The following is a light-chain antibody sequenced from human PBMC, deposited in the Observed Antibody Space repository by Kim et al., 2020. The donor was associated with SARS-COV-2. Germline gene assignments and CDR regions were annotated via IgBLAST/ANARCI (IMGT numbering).Light chain of an antibody. Sequence: AQGKAARSHGGGNNIGSKSVHWYQQKPGQAPVLVIYYDSDRPSGIPERFSGSNSGNTATLTISRVEAGDEADYYCQVWDSSSDHLVFGGGTQLTVL. CDR1: NIGSKS. CDR3: QVWDSSSDHLV. CDR2: YDS. J-gene: IGLJ3*02. V-gene: IGLV3-21*04.